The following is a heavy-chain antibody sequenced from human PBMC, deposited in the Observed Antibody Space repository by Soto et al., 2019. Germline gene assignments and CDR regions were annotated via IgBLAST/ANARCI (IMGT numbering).Heavy chain of an antibody. CDR2: IYHSGST. CDR3: ARDPEIFDY. J-gene: IGHJ4*02. Sequence: SETLSLTCTVSGGSISSSSYYWGWIRQPPGKGLEWIGEIYHSGSTNYNPSLKSRVTIPVDKSKNQFSLKLSSVTAADTAVYYCARDPEIFDYWGQGTLVTVSS. CDR1: GGSISSSSYY. V-gene: IGHV4-39*07.